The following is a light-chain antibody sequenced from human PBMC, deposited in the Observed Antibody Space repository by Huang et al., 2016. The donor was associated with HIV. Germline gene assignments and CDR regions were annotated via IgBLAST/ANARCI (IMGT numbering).Light chain of an antibody. V-gene: IGKV3-20*01. J-gene: IGKJ2*01. CDR2: GSS. CDR1: EPVTSGY. Sequence: EIVLTQSPGTLSLSPGERATLSCRASEPVTSGYLAWYQQKPGQAPRLLIFGSSTRATGIPDRFTGSGSGTDFTLTITRLEREDFAMYYCQQYGGSPRTFGQGTKLELK. CDR3: QQYGGSPRT.